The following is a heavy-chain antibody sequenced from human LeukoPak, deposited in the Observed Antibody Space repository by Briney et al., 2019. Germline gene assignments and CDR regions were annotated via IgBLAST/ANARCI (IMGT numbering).Heavy chain of an antibody. CDR2: ISHDGSNK. CDR3: ARVGVASSTVAASGIFDC. J-gene: IGHJ4*02. Sequence: GRSLRLSCLASGFTFSRHAMHWVRQTPGKGFEWMSVISHDGSNKYYADSMKGRFTISRDNSKNSLFLQMNSLRPEDTAIYYCARVGVASSTVAASGIFDCWGQGTLVIVSS. D-gene: IGHD6-13*01. CDR1: GFTFSRHA. V-gene: IGHV3-30*01.